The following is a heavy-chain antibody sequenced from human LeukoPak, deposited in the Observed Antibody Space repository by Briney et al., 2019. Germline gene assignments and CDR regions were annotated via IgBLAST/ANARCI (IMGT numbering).Heavy chain of an antibody. CDR2: ISSSSSYI. J-gene: IGHJ6*04. Sequence: AGGSLRLSCAASGFTFSSYSMNWVRQDPGKGLEWVSSISSSSSYIYYADSVKGRFTISRDNAKNSLYLQMNSLRAEDTAVYYCAREGIAAAGTYYYYGMDVWGKGTTVTVSS. D-gene: IGHD6-13*01. CDR3: AREGIAAAGTYYYYGMDV. V-gene: IGHV3-21*01. CDR1: GFTFSSYS.